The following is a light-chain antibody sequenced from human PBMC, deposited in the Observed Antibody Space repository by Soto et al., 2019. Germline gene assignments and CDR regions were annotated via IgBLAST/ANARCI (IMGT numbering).Light chain of an antibody. Sequence: DIQMTQSPSTLSASVGDRVTITCRASQSISSWLAWYQQKPGKAPKLLIYKASSLESGVPSRFSGGGSGTDFTLTISSLQPDDFATYYCQQYNSYPYTFGQGTKLEIK. CDR1: QSISSW. CDR3: QQYNSYPYT. CDR2: KAS. V-gene: IGKV1-5*03. J-gene: IGKJ2*01.